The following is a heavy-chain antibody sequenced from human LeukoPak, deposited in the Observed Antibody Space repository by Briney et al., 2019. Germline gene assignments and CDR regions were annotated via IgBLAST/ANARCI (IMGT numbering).Heavy chain of an antibody. CDR1: GIPLRNYV. V-gene: IGHV3-30-3*01. J-gene: IGHJ4*02. CDR2: TSSDLNVK. D-gene: IGHD3-10*01. CDR3: AREGYYGSGSPPSLYFDY. Sequence: GSLRLSCSASGIPLRNYVIHWVRPAPSQGLEWVAVTSSDLNVKLYADSVKGRFTISRDNSRSTLYLQMNSLRPEDTAIYYCAREGYYGSGSPPSLYFDYWGQGTLVTVSS.